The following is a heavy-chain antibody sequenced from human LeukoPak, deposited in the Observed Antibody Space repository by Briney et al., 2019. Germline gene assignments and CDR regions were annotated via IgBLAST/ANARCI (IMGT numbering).Heavy chain of an antibody. J-gene: IGHJ6*02. D-gene: IGHD6-13*01. CDR1: GYTFTSYG. V-gene: IGHV1-18*01. CDR2: ISAYNGNT. Sequence: ASVKVSCKASGYTFTSYGISWVRQAPGQGLEWMGWISAYNGNTNYAQKLQGRVTMTTDTSTGTAYMELRSLRSDDTAVYYCARDSSSWYYYYYGMDVWGQGTTVTVSS. CDR3: ARDSSSWYYYYYGMDV.